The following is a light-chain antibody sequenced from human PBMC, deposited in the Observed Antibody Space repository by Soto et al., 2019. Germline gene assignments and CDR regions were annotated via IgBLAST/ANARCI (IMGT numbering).Light chain of an antibody. V-gene: IGKV1-5*03. CDR3: EDYSSSSGLT. J-gene: IGKJ4*01. Sequence: DIQMTQSPSTLSASVGDRVTITGRASQSISSWLAWYQQKPGKAPKLLIYQASSLKSGVPSRFSGSGSATEFTLTISRLQPDDFATYYCEDYSSSSGLTFGGGTKVDIK. CDR1: QSISSW. CDR2: QAS.